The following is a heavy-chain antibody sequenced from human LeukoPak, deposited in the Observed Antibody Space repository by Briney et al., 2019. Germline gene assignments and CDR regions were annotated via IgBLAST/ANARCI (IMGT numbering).Heavy chain of an antibody. Sequence: GGSLRLSCAASGFTFSSYAMSSVRQAPGKGLEWVSAISDSGGSTYYADSVKGRFIITRDNSNYTLYLQMNSLRAEDTAVYYCAKDGVVRGVIISKADYWGQGTLVTVSS. J-gene: IGHJ4*02. CDR1: GFTFSSYA. CDR3: AKDGVVRGVIISKADY. V-gene: IGHV3-23*01. D-gene: IGHD3-10*01. CDR2: ISDSGGST.